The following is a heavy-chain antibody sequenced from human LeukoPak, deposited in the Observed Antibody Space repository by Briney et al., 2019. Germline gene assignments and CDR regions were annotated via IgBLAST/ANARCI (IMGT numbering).Heavy chain of an antibody. CDR3: ARDPSGDGAFDI. J-gene: IGHJ3*02. V-gene: IGHV4-30-4*08. CDR2: IYYSGST. CDR1: GGSISSGDYY. Sequence: SETLSLTCTVSGGSISSGDYYWSWIRQPPGRGLEWIGYIYYSGSTYYNPSLKSRVTISVDTSKNQFSLKLSSVTAADTAVYCCARDPSGDGAFDIWGQGTMVTVSS. D-gene: IGHD3-10*01.